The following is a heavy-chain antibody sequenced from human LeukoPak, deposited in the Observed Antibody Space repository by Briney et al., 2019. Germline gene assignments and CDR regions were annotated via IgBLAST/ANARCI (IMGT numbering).Heavy chain of an antibody. J-gene: IGHJ4*02. D-gene: IGHD5-24*01. Sequence: PGGSLRLSCAASGFTFSSYSMNWVRQAPGKGLEWVSSISCSSSYIYYADSVKGRFTISRDNAKNSLYLQMNSLRAEDTAVYYCARDSERWLQSGPGGYWGQGTLVTVSS. CDR3: ARDSERWLQSGPGGY. V-gene: IGHV3-21*01. CDR1: GFTFSSYS. CDR2: ISCSSSYI.